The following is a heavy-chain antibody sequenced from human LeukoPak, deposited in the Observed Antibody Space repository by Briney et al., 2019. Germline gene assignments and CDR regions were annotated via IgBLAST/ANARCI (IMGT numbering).Heavy chain of an antibody. V-gene: IGHV4-59*01. Sequence: SETLSLTCTVSGGSISSYYWSWIRQPPGKGLEWIGYIYYGGSTSYNPSLKSRVTMSVDTSKKQISLKVRSVTAADTAVYYCARGYLDYGSGSYSSTLDYWGQGTLVTVSS. D-gene: IGHD3-10*01. CDR2: IYYGGST. CDR3: ARGYLDYGSGSYSSTLDY. CDR1: GGSISSYY. J-gene: IGHJ4*02.